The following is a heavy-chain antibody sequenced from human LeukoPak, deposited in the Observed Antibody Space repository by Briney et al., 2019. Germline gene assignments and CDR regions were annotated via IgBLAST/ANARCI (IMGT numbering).Heavy chain of an antibody. V-gene: IGHV4-59*12. J-gene: IGHJ4*02. Sequence: PSETLSLTCTVSGGSISTYYWGWIRQPPGKRLEYLGYMYHSGIANYNPSLKSRVTISVDTSKNQFSLNLTSVTAADTAIYYCATNVPGTTYFDPWGQGTLVTVSS. CDR1: GGSISTYY. CDR3: ATNVPGTTYFDP. CDR2: MYHSGIA. D-gene: IGHD1-14*01.